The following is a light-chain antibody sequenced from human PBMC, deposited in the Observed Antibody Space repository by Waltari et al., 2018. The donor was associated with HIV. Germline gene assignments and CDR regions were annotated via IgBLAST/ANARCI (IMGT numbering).Light chain of an antibody. CDR2: ASS. J-gene: IGKJ4*01. V-gene: IGKV1-39*01. CDR3: QQSYTFPT. Sequence: DIQMTQSPSSLSASVGDRVTITCRARQRISNYLNWYQQKPGKAPKLLIYASSTLQSGVPSGFSGSGSGTDFTLTINSLQPEDFATYYCQQSYTFPTFGGGTKVEIK. CDR1: QRISNY.